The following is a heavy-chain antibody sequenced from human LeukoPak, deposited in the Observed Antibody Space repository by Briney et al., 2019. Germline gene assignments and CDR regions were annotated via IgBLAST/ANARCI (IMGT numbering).Heavy chain of an antibody. V-gene: IGHV3-23*01. CDR2: ISGSGGST. Sequence: PGGSLGLSCAASGFTFTSYAMSWVRQAPGKGLEWVSAISGSGGSTYYADSVKGRFTISRDNSKNTLYLQMNSLRAEDSAVYYCARDILGYCSGGSCPPGYWGQGTLVTVSS. D-gene: IGHD2-15*01. CDR3: ARDILGYCSGGSCPPGY. CDR1: GFTFTSYA. J-gene: IGHJ4*02.